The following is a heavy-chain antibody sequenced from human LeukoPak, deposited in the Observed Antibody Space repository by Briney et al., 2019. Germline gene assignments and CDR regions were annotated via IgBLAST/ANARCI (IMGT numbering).Heavy chain of an antibody. CDR1: GGSISSYY. CDR2: IYYSGST. Sequence: SETLSLTCTVSGGSISSYYWSWIRQPPGKGLEWIGYIYYSGSTNYNPSLKSRVTISVDTSKNQFSLKLSSVTAADTAVYYCARDHVSTTRAFDICGQGTMVTVSS. D-gene: IGHD1-26*01. CDR3: ARDHVSTTRAFDI. V-gene: IGHV4-59*01. J-gene: IGHJ3*02.